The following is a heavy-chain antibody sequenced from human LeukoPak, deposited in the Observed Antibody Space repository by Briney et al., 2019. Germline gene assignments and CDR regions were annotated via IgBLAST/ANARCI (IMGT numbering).Heavy chain of an antibody. D-gene: IGHD3-10*01. Sequence: PGGSLRLSCAASGFTFSSYEMNWVRQAPGKGLEGVSYISSSGSTIYYADSVKGRFTIYRENAKNSLYLQVNSLRAEETAVYYCARERTMVTGALDYWGQGTLVTVSS. J-gene: IGHJ4*02. CDR1: GFTFSSYE. V-gene: IGHV3-48*03. CDR2: ISSSGSTI. CDR3: ARERTMVTGALDY.